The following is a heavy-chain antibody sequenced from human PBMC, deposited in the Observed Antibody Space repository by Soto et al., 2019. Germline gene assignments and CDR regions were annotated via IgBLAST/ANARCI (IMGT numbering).Heavy chain of an antibody. CDR2: LNSNSGGT. J-gene: IGHJ4*02. CDR1: GNTLTGYF. CDR3: ARDPVRRDDYNFDY. D-gene: IGHD4-4*01. V-gene: IGHV1-2*02. Sequence: ASVKVSCKASGNTLTGYFLHWVRQAHGQGLEWLGWLNSNSGGTKIAQKFQGRLAMTRDTSITTAYMELSRLTSDDTAVYYCARDPVRRDDYNFDYWGQGTLVTVSS.